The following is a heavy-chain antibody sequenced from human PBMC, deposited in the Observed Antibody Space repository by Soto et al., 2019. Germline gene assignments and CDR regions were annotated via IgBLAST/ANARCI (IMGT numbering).Heavy chain of an antibody. D-gene: IGHD3-22*01. V-gene: IGHV3-30-3*01. Sequence: QVQLVESGGGVVQPGRSLRLSCAASGFTFSSYAMHWVRQAPGKGLEWVAVISYDGSNKYYADSVKGRFTISRDNSKNTLYLKMNSLRAEDTAVYYCARFPWYDSSGYLAAYYYYGMDVWGQGTTVTVSS. J-gene: IGHJ6*02. CDR1: GFTFSSYA. CDR2: ISYDGSNK. CDR3: ARFPWYDSSGYLAAYYYYGMDV.